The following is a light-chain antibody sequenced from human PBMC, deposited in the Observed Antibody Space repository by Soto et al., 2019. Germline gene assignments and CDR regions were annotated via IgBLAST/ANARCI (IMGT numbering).Light chain of an antibody. CDR2: DDN. Sequence: QSALTQPPSVSAAPGQKVTISCAGSSSNIGGNSVSWYQQLPGTAPKLLIYDDNKRPSGIPDRFSGSKSGTSATLGITGFQTGDEADYYCGSWDSSPSAYVFATGTKANVL. CDR3: GSWDSSPSAYV. CDR1: SSNIGGNS. V-gene: IGLV1-51*01. J-gene: IGLJ1*01.